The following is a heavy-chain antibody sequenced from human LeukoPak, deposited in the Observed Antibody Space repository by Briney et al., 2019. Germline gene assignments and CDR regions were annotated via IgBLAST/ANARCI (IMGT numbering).Heavy chain of an antibody. CDR1: GYSINTYW. Sequence: GESLKISCKGSGYSINTYWIGWVRQMPGKGLEWMGLIYPGDSDTRYSPSFQGQVTISADKSISTAYLQWSSLKASDTAMYYCARMPHYYDSSGYSRFDPWGQGTLVTVSS. V-gene: IGHV5-51*01. CDR2: IYPGDSDT. J-gene: IGHJ5*02. D-gene: IGHD3-22*01. CDR3: ARMPHYYDSSGYSRFDP.